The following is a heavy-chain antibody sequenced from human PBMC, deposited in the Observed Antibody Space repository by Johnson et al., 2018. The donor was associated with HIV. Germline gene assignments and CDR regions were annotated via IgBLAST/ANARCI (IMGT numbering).Heavy chain of an antibody. V-gene: IGHV3-30*03. CDR3: AREVRAYSSGPDACDL. Sequence: QVQLVESGGGVVRPGGSLRLSCAASGFTFDDYGMSWVRQAPGKGLEWVAVTSYDGNNKYYVDSVKGRFTISSDNSKNTLYLQMNSLRPEDTAVYYCAREVRAYSSGPDACDLWGQGTMVSVSS. CDR1: GFTFDDYG. J-gene: IGHJ3*01. CDR2: TSYDGNNK. D-gene: IGHD6-25*01.